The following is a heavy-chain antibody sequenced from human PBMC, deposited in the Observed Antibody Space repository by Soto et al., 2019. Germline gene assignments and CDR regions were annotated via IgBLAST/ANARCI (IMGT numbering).Heavy chain of an antibody. CDR3: ARAYSSSSGLNY. CDR1: GYTFTGYY. V-gene: IGHV1-2*02. D-gene: IGHD6-6*01. CDR2: INPNSGGT. Sequence: ASVKVSCKASGYTFTGYYMHWVRQAPGQGLEWMGWINPNSGGTNYTQKFQGRVTMTRNTSISTAYMELSRLRSDDKAVYYCARAYSSSSGLNYWGQGTLVTVSS. J-gene: IGHJ4*02.